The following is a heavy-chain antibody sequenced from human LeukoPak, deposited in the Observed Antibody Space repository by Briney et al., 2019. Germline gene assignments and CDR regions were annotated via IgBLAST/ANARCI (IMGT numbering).Heavy chain of an antibody. CDR1: GFTFSDYY. CDR2: ISSSGSAM. V-gene: IGHV3-11*01. CDR3: ARDVGYRYAQMFFDI. Sequence: GGSLRLSCAASGFTFSDYYMSWIRQTPGKGLERISYISSSGSAMFYADSVKGRFTISRDNAKNSLYLQIDSLRAEDTAMYYCARDVGYRYAQMFFDIWGQGTMVTVSS. D-gene: IGHD5-18*01. J-gene: IGHJ3*02.